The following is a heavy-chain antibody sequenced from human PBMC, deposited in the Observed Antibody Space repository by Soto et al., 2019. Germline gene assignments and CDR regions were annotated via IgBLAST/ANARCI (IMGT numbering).Heavy chain of an antibody. J-gene: IGHJ6*02. CDR3: ARHLEVPFHGRYTFWYSMDV. D-gene: IGHD2-21*02. Sequence: EVQLVQTGAEVKKPGESLKISCKASGYTFTGYWIGWVRQMPGKGLEWMGIIYPRDSETKYSPSFRGHVTISADTAIDTAYLQWAGLKASDTAIYYFARHLEVPFHGRYTFWYSMDVWGQGTPVSVSS. CDR2: IYPRDSET. CDR1: GYTFTGYW. V-gene: IGHV5-51*01.